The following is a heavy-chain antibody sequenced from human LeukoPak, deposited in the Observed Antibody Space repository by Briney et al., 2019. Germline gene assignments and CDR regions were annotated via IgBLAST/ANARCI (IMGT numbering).Heavy chain of an antibody. CDR3: ARDTRGRSSSWYGACDY. V-gene: IGHV1-69*13. CDR2: IIPIFGTA. Sequence: ASVKVSCKASGGTFSSYAISWVRQAPGQGLEWMGGIIPIFGTANYAQKFQGRVTITADESTSTAYTELSSLRSEDTAVYYCARDTRGRSSSWYGACDYWGQGILVTVSS. CDR1: GGTFSSYA. D-gene: IGHD6-13*01. J-gene: IGHJ4*02.